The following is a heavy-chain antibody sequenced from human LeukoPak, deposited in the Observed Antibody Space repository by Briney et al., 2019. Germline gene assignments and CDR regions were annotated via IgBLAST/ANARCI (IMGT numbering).Heavy chain of an antibody. D-gene: IGHD1-26*01. V-gene: IGHV3-30-3*01. CDR3: ARDSGSFDY. J-gene: IGHJ4*02. CDR2: MSYDGNNK. Sequence: GRSLRLSCAASGFTFSSYAMHWVRQAPGKGLEWVAVMSYDGNNKYYADSVKGRFTISRDTSKNTLYLQMNSLGDEDTAVYYCARDSGSFDYWGQGTLVTVSS. CDR1: GFTFSSYA.